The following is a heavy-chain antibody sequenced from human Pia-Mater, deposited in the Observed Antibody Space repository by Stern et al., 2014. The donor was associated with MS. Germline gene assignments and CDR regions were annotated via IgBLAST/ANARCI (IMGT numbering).Heavy chain of an antibody. CDR2: ISSSGSSI. CDR3: ARSHSKWLVHDAFDI. CDR1: GFTFGDYY. Sequence: VQLVESGGGLVKPGRSLRLSCAASGFTFGDYYMSWIRQAPGKGLEWVSYISSSGSSIYYADSVKGRFTISRDNAKNSLYLQMNSLRAEDTAVYYCARSHSKWLVHDAFDIWGQGTMVSVSS. J-gene: IGHJ3*02. D-gene: IGHD6-19*01. V-gene: IGHV3-11*01.